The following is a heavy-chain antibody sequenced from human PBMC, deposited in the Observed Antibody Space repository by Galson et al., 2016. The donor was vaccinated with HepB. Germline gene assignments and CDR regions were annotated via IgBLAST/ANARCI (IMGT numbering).Heavy chain of an antibody. D-gene: IGHD6-25*01. Sequence: SLRLSCAASGFNFMWHSMYWVRQAPGKGLEWVAVVSYDGSEKHYGDAVKGRFVISKDNSKNTVSLQMNSLRVEDTAVYCTREGGAAGADASKGLDVWGQGTTVTVSS. J-gene: IGHJ6*02. CDR1: GFNFMWHS. CDR3: REGGAAGADASKGLDV. CDR2: VSYDGSEK. V-gene: IGHV3-30*03.